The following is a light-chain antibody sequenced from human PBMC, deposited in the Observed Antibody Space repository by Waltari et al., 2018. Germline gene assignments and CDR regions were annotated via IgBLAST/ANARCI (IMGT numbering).Light chain of an antibody. J-gene: IGKJ3*01. CDR3: QQRSNWPPIFT. V-gene: IGKV3-11*01. CDR1: QSVSSY. CDR2: DAS. Sequence: EIVLTQSPATLSLSPGERATLSCRASQSVSSYLAWYQQKPGQAPRLLIFDASKRPTGIPARFSGSGSGTDFTLTISSLEPEDFAVYYCQQRSNWPPIFTFGPGTKVDIK.